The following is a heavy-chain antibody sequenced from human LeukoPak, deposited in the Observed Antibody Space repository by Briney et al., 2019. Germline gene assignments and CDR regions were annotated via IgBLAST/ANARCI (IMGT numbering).Heavy chain of an antibody. V-gene: IGHV3-11*04. CDR3: AGDGGSSGWYVWFDP. CDR1: GFTFSDYY. J-gene: IGHJ5*02. Sequence: GGSLRLSCAASGFTFSDYYMSWIRQAPGKGLEWVSYISSSGSTIYYADSVKGRFTISRDNAKDSLYLQMNSLRAEDTAVYYCAGDGGSSGWYVWFDPWGQGTLVTVSS. D-gene: IGHD6-19*01. CDR2: ISSSGSTI.